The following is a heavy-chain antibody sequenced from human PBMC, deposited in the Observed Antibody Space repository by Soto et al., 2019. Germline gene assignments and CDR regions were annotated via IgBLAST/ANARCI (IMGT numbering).Heavy chain of an antibody. D-gene: IGHD5-18*01. Sequence: EVQLLESGGGLVQPGGSLRLSCAASAFTFSSYAMSWVRQAPGKGLEWVSAISGSGGSTYYADSVKGRFTISRDNSKNTLYLQMNSLRAEDTAVYYCAKGYVDTAMVTAYYYYMDVWGKGTTVTVSS. J-gene: IGHJ6*03. CDR3: AKGYVDTAMVTAYYYYMDV. CDR1: AFTFSSYA. CDR2: ISGSGGST. V-gene: IGHV3-23*01.